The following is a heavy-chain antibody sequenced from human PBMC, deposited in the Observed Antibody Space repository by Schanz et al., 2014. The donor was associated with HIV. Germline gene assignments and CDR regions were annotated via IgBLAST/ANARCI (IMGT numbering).Heavy chain of an antibody. J-gene: IGHJ6*02. D-gene: IGHD3-22*01. Sequence: QVQLVESGGGVVQPGRSLRLSCVASGFNFNSYGMHWVRQAPGKGLEWVAVTSYDGTKKHYADSVKGRFTISRDNSKNSLSLLIKSLRAEDAAVYECAKDRNYYESKYRGKGNYYYYYGMDVWGQGTTVTVSS. CDR1: GFNFNSYG. CDR3: AKDRNYYESKYRGKGNYYYYYGMDV. CDR2: TSYDGTKK. V-gene: IGHV3-30*18.